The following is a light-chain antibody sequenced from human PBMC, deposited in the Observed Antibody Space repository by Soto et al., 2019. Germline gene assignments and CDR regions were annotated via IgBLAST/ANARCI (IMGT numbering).Light chain of an antibody. J-gene: IGLJ3*02. CDR2: EVR. CDR1: SSDIGGYNY. V-gene: IGLV2-14*01. Sequence: QSALTQPPSASGSPGQSVTISCTGTSSDIGGYNYVSWYQHRPGKAPRLMIYEVRNRRSGVSNRFSGSKSGNTASLTISGLQSEDEADYYCTSYTPTGALVFGSGTKLTLL. CDR3: TSYTPTGALV.